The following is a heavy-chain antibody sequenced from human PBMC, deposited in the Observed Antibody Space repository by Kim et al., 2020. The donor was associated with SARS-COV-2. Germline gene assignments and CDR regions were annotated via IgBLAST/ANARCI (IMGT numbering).Heavy chain of an antibody. J-gene: IGHJ3*02. CDR3: ASNSLVVVTYDAFDI. Sequence: SVKVSCKASGGTFSSYAISWVRQAPGQGLEWMGGIIPIFGTANYAQKFQGRVTITADESTSTAYMELSSLRSEETAVYYCASNSLVVVTYDAFDIWGQGTMVTVSS. V-gene: IGHV1-69*13. D-gene: IGHD3-22*01. CDR1: GGTFSSYA. CDR2: IIPIFGTA.